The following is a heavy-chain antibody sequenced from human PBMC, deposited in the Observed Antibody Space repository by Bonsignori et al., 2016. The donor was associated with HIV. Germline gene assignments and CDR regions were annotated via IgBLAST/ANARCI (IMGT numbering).Heavy chain of an antibody. CDR3: AKDWAFAGTTFDY. J-gene: IGHJ4*02. CDR2: ISGSGGST. V-gene: IGHV3-23*01. D-gene: IGHD1-7*01. Sequence: VRQAPGKGLEWVSAISGSGGSTYYADSVKGRFTISRDNSKNTLYLQMNSLRAEDTAVYYCAKDWAFAGTTFDYWGQGTLVTVSS.